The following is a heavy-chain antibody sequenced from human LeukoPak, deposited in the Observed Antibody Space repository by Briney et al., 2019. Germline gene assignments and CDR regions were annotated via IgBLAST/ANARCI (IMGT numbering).Heavy chain of an antibody. CDR3: ARDASYYYDSSGYYYT. D-gene: IGHD3-22*01. V-gene: IGHV1-69*13. J-gene: IGHJ5*02. CDR1: GGXFSSYA. CDR2: IIPIFGTA. Sequence: SVKVSCRASGGXFSSYAMSWVRQAPGQGLEWMGGIIPIFGTANYAQKFQGRVTITADESTSTAYMELSSLRSEDTAVYYCARDASYYYDSSGYYYTWGQGTLVTVSS.